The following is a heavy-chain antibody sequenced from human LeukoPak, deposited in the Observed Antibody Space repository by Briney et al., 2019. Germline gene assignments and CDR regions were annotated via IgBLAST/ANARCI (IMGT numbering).Heavy chain of an antibody. D-gene: IGHD3-9*01. Sequence: SETLSLTCTVSGGSISSSSYYWGWIRQPPGKGLEWIGSIYYSGSTYYNPSLKSRVTISVDTSKNQFSLKLSSVTAADTAVYYCARQYYDILTGYSRGAFDIWGQGTMITVSS. J-gene: IGHJ3*02. V-gene: IGHV4-39*01. CDR1: GGSISSSSYY. CDR3: ARQYYDILTGYSRGAFDI. CDR2: IYYSGST.